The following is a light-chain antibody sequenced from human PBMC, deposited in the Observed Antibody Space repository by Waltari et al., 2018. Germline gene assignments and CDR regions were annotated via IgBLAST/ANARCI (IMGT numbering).Light chain of an antibody. Sequence: EIVFTPSPATLSLAPGDRATPSCRASQSVSSYLAWYQQKPGQSTRLLIYHASNRATGIPARFSGSGSGTDFTLTISSLEPEDFAVYYCQQRSNWPPWTFGQGTKVEIK. CDR2: HAS. CDR1: QSVSSY. J-gene: IGKJ1*01. V-gene: IGKV3-11*01. CDR3: QQRSNWPPWT.